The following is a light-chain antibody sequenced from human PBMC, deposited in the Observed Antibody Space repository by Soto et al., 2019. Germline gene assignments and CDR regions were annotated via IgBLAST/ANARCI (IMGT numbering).Light chain of an antibody. Sequence: IFLTQSPGTLSLSPGEIATLSWRASQSVSSSYLAWYQQKPGQAPRLLIYGASSRATGIPDRFSGSGSGTDFTLTISRLEPEDFAVYYCQQYGSSPQTFGQGTKVDIK. J-gene: IGKJ1*01. CDR2: GAS. CDR3: QQYGSSPQT. V-gene: IGKV3-20*01. CDR1: QSVSSSY.